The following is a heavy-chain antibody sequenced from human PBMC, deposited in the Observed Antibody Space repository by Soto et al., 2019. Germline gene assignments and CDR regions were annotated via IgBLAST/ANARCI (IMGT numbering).Heavy chain of an antibody. D-gene: IGHD6-13*01. J-gene: IGHJ6*02. CDR1: GGTFSSYA. CDR2: IIPIFGTA. CDR3: ARDSGPSSRLYYYYGMDV. V-gene: IGHV1-69*06. Sequence: QVQLVQSGAEVQKPGSSVKVSCKASGGTFSSYAISWVRQAPGQGLEWMGGIIPIFGTANYAQKFQGRVTITADKSTSTAYMELSSLRSEDTAVYYCARDSGPSSRLYYYYGMDVWGQGTTVTVSS.